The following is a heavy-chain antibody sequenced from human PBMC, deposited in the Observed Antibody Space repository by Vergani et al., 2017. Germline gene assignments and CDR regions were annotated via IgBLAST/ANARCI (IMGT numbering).Heavy chain of an antibody. V-gene: IGHV2-5*01. D-gene: IGHD4-11*01. CDR2: IYWNDDK. Sequence: QITLKESGPTLVKPTQTLTLTCTFSGFSLSTSGVGVGWIRQPPGKALEWLALIYWNDDKRYIPSLKSRLTITKDTSKNQVVLTMTNMDPVDTATYYCAHSDQVDYSNYFDGDAFDYWGQGTLVTVSS. CDR3: AHSDQVDYSNYFDGDAFDY. J-gene: IGHJ4*02. CDR1: GFSLSTSGVG.